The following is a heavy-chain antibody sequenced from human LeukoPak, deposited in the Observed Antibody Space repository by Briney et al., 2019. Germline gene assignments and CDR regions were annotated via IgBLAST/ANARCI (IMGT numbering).Heavy chain of an antibody. D-gene: IGHD1-14*01. J-gene: IGHJ4*02. Sequence: GGSLRLSCAASGFTFSSYSMNWVRQAPGKGLEWVAVTSNDESIKYYADSVKGRFTISRDNSRDTLFLEMSSLRVEDTAVYYCARDPILGPPDYFDYWGRGTLVTVSS. V-gene: IGHV3-30*03. CDR1: GFTFSSYS. CDR2: TSNDESIK. CDR3: ARDPILGPPDYFDY.